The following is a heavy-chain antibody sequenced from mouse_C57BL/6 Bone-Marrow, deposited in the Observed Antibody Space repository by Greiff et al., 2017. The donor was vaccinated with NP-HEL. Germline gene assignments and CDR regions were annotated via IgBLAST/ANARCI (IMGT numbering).Heavy chain of an antibody. J-gene: IGHJ4*01. Sequence: VQLQQSGAELARPGASVKLSCKASGYTFTSYGISWVKQRPGQGLEWIGEIYPRSGNTYYNEKFKGKATLTADKSSSTAYMELRSLTSEDSAVYFCAIDSFYYAMDYWGQGTSVTVSS. V-gene: IGHV1-81*01. CDR1: GYTFTSYG. CDR2: IYPRSGNT. CDR3: AIDSFYYAMDY. D-gene: IGHD3-2*01.